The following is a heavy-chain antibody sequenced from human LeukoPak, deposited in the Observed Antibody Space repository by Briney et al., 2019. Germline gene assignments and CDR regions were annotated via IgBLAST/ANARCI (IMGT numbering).Heavy chain of an antibody. CDR2: IIPIFGTA. CDR3: AREKADRSGWTVLYYFDY. CDR1: GGTFSSYA. Sequence: SVKVSCKASGGTFSSYAISWVRQAPGQGLEWMGRIIPIFGTANYAQKFQGGVTITTDESTSTAYMELSSLRSEDTAVYYCAREKADRSGWTVLYYFDYWGQGTLVTVSS. D-gene: IGHD6-19*01. V-gene: IGHV1-69*05. J-gene: IGHJ4*02.